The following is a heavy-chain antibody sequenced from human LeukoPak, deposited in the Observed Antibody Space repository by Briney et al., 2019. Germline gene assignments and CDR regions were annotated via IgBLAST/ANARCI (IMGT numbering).Heavy chain of an antibody. D-gene: IGHD3-10*01. CDR3: ASNGYGAGTTT. CDR2: IDGSGNNI. Sequence: GGSLRLSCAVSGLIFINYAMSWVRQAPGKGLEWVSAIDGSGNNIYYADSAKGRFTISRDNSKNTVDLHINTLRVEDTAVYYCASNGYGAGTTTWGQGALVTVSS. J-gene: IGHJ4*02. V-gene: IGHV3-23*01. CDR1: GLIFINYA.